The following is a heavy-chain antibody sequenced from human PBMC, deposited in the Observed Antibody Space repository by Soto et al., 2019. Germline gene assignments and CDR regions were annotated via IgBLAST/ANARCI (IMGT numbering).Heavy chain of an antibody. CDR1: GFTFRSYG. D-gene: IGHD1-1*01. J-gene: IGHJ4*02. CDR2: ISYDGNNK. CDR3: TKERTRHFDY. V-gene: IGHV3-30*18. Sequence: QVQLVESGGGVVQPGRSLRLSCAASGFTFRSYGMHWVRQAPGKGLEWVAVISYDGNNKYYTDSVKGRFTISRDNSKNTLSLQMNSLRAEDTAVYYCTKERTRHFDYWGQGILVTVTS.